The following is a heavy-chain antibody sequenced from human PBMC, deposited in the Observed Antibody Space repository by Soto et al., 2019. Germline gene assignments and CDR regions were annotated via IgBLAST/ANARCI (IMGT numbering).Heavy chain of an antibody. J-gene: IGHJ4*02. CDR1: GDSVSSNSAA. CDR3: ARDPSCSGYDYVAFDY. CDR2: TYYRSKWYN. V-gene: IGHV6-1*01. Sequence: PSQTLSLTCAISGDSVSSNSAAWNWTRQSPSRGLEWLGRTYYRSKWYNDYAVSVKSRITINPDTSKNQFSLQLNSVTPEDTAVYYCARDPSCSGYDYVAFDYWGQGTLVTVSS. D-gene: IGHD5-12*01.